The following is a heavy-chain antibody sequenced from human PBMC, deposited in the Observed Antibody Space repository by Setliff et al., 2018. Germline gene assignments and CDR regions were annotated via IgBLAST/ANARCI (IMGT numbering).Heavy chain of an antibody. CDR3: ARKGFCSGGSCVTLYYFDY. D-gene: IGHD2-15*01. Sequence: GGSLRLSCAASGLTFNDFGMYWVRQAPGKGLEWVAFISYSGRNEDYEDSVKGRFTISRDSSRNTLYLQMNSLRAEDTALYYCARKGFCSGGSCVTLYYFDYWGRGTLVTVSS. J-gene: IGHJ4*02. CDR2: ISYSGRNE. V-gene: IGHV3-30*03. CDR1: GLTFNDFG.